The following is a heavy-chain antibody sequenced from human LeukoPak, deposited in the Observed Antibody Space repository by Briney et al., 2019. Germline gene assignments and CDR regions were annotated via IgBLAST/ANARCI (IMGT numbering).Heavy chain of an antibody. J-gene: IGHJ2*01. V-gene: IGHV4-34*01. Sequence: SETLSLTCAVYGGSFSGYYWSWIRQPPGKGLEWIGEINHSGSTNYNPPLKSRVTISVDTSKNQFSLKLSSVTAADTAVYYCARVNWYFDLWGRGTLVTVSS. CDR2: INHSGST. CDR1: GGSFSGYY. CDR3: ARVNWYFDL.